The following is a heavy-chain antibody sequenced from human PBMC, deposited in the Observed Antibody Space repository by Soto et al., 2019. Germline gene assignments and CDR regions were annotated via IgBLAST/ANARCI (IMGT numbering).Heavy chain of an antibody. V-gene: IGHV4-34*01. CDR3: ARGLYSPIDY. CDR2: INHSGST. Sequence: SETLSLTCAVYGGSFSGYYWSWIRQPPGKGLEWIGEINHSGSTNYNPSLKSRVTISVDTSKNQFSLKLSSVTAADTAVYYCARGLYSPIDYWGQGTLVTVS. D-gene: IGHD5-18*01. CDR1: GGSFSGYY. J-gene: IGHJ4*02.